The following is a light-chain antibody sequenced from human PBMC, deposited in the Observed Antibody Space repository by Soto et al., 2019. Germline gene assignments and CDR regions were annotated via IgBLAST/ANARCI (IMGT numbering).Light chain of an antibody. CDR1: QSVSSN. CDR3: QQYNNWPPVT. V-gene: IGKV3-15*01. CDR2: GAS. Sequence: EIVMTQSPATLSVSPGERATLSCRASQSVSSNLAWYQQKPGQAPRLLIYGASTRATGIPARFSGSGSGTECTLTISSLQPEDFAVYYCQQYNNWPPVTCGQGTRLEIK. J-gene: IGKJ5*01.